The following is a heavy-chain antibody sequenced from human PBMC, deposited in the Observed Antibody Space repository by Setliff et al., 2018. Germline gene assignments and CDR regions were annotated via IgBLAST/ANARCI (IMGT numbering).Heavy chain of an antibody. D-gene: IGHD6-19*01. CDR1: GYSFTTYW. CDR2: IYPGDSQT. CDR3: ARQAVAGSDAFDI. Sequence: PGESLKISCKGSGYSFTTYWIGWVRQMPGKGLEWMGIIYPGDSQTTYSPSFQGQVTISVDKSISTAYLQWSSLKASDTAMYYCARQAVAGSDAFDIWGQGTMVTVSS. J-gene: IGHJ3*02. V-gene: IGHV5-51*01.